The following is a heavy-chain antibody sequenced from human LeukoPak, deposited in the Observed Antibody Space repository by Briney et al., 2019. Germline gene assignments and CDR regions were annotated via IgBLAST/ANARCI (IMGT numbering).Heavy chain of an antibody. Sequence: GGSLRLSCAASGFTFSSYEMNWVRQAPGKGLEWVSYISSSGSTIYYADSVKGRFTISRDNDKNSLYLQMNSLRVEDTAVYYCARALNAKDYMDVWGEGTTVTVSS. V-gene: IGHV3-48*03. D-gene: IGHD4/OR15-4a*01. CDR2: ISSSGSTI. CDR1: GFTFSSYE. J-gene: IGHJ6*03. CDR3: ARALNAKDYMDV.